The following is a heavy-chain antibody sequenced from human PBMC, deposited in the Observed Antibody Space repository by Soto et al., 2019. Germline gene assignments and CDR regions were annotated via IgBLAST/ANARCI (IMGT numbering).Heavy chain of an antibody. V-gene: IGHV3-30-3*01. D-gene: IGHD3-22*01. J-gene: IGHJ4*02. CDR2: ISYDGSNK. CDR1: GFTFSSYA. CDR3: ASVYYYDRYFDH. Sequence: SLRLSCAASGFTFSSYAMHWVRQAPGKGLEWVAVISYDGSNKYYADSVKGRFTISRDNSRNTLYLQMNSLRAEDTAVYYCASVYYYDRYFDHWGQGTLVTVSS.